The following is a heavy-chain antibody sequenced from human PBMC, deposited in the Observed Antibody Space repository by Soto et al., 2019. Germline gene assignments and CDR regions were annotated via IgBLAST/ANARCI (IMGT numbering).Heavy chain of an antibody. Sequence: QVQLQESGPGLVKPSETLSLTCTVSGGSISSYYWSWIRQPPGKGLEWIGYIYYSGSTNCNPSLTSRVAISVDTSKNQCSRKLSSVTAADTAVYDCARDYLTFDYWGQGTLVTVSS. V-gene: IGHV4-59*01. J-gene: IGHJ4*02. CDR2: IYYSGST. CDR1: GGSISSYY. CDR3: ARDYLTFDY. D-gene: IGHD3-9*01.